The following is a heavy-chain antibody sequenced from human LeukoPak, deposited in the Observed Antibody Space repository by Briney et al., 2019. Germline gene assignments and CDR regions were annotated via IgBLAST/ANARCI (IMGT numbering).Heavy chain of an antibody. CDR1: GGSFSGYY. J-gene: IGHJ4*02. CDR3: ARIRRWGIAAWRIDY. D-gene: IGHD6-13*01. Sequence: ETLSLTCAVYGGSFSGYYWSWIRQPPGKGLEWIGEINHSGSTNYNPSLKSRVTISVDTSKNQFSLKLSSVTAADTAVYYCARIRRWGIAAWRIDYWGQGTLVTVSS. CDR2: INHSGST. V-gene: IGHV4-34*01.